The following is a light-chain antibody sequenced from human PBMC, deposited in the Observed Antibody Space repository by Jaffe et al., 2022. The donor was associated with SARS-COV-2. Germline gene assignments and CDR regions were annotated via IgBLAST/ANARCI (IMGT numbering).Light chain of an antibody. CDR1: NIGDKN. CDR2: RDS. CDR3: QVWDSRAVV. V-gene: IGLV3-9*01. J-gene: IGLJ2*01. Sequence: SYELTQPPSVPVALGQTARITCGGNNIGDKNVHWYQQKPGQAPVLIIYRDSDRPSGIPERFSGSNSGNTATLTISRAQAGDEADYYCQVWDSRAVVFGGGTKLTVL.